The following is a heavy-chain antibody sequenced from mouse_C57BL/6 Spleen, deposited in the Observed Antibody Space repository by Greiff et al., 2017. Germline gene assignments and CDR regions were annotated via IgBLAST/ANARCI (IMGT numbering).Heavy chain of an antibody. Sequence: QVQLQQPGAELVKPGASVKLSCKASGYTFTSYWMHWVKQRPGQGLEWIGMIHPTSGSTNYNQKFKSKATLTVDKSSSTAYMQLSSLTSEDSAVYYCASRTTVVARDDWGQGTTRTVSS. CDR1: GYTFTSYW. J-gene: IGHJ2*01. CDR3: ASRTTVVARDD. CDR2: IHPTSGST. V-gene: IGHV1-64*01. D-gene: IGHD1-1*01.